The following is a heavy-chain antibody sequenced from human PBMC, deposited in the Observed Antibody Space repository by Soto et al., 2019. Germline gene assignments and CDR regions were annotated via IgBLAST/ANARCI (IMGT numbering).Heavy chain of an antibody. V-gene: IGHV3-23*01. CDR2: ISSLGGST. D-gene: IGHD6-13*01. CDR1: GFTFSNYA. J-gene: IGHJ4*02. CDR3: AKEEGSTWYPTDH. Sequence: GGSLRLSCAASGFTFSNYAMTWVRQAPGKGLEWVSVISSLGGSTFYADSVKGRFTISRDNSKNTLYLQMNSLRTEDTAVYYCAKEEGSTWYPTDHWGQGTLVTVSS.